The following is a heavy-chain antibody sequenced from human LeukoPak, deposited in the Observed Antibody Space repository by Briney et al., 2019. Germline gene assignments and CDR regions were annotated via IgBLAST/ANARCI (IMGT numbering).Heavy chain of an antibody. D-gene: IGHD6-13*01. V-gene: IGHV3-33*01. J-gene: IGHJ4*02. CDR1: GFTFSSYG. Sequence: GGSLRLSCAASGFTFSSYGMHWVRQAPGKGLEWVAVIWYDGSNKYYADSVKGRFTISRDNSKNTLYLQMNSLRAEDTAVYYCTTDWIAAADTIALWRGGAFDYWGQGTLVTVSS. CDR3: TTDWIAAADTIALWRGGAFDY. CDR2: IWYDGSNK.